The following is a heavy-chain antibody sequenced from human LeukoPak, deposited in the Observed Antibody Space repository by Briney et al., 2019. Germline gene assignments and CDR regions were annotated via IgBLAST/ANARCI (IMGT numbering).Heavy chain of an antibody. CDR2: IYYSGST. Sequence: SQTLSLTCTVSGGSISSGDYYWSWIRQPPGKGLEWIGYIYYSGSTYYNPSLKSRVTIPVDTSKNQFSLKLSSVTAADTAVYYCAREGTVTTKTPYAFDIWGQGTMVTVSS. J-gene: IGHJ3*02. D-gene: IGHD4-17*01. CDR3: AREGTVTTKTPYAFDI. V-gene: IGHV4-30-4*01. CDR1: GGSISSGDYY.